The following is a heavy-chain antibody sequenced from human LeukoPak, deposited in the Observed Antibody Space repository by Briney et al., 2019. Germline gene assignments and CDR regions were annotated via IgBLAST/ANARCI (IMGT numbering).Heavy chain of an antibody. CDR1: GGSFSGYY. Sequence: SETLSLTCAVYGGSFSGYYWSWIRQPPGKGLEWIGEINHSGSTNYNPSLKSRVTISVDTSKNQFSLKLSSVTAADTAVYYCAGGYYGRYYYYYMDVGGKGTTVTVSS. J-gene: IGHJ6*03. CDR3: AGGYYGRYYYYYMDV. V-gene: IGHV4-34*01. CDR2: INHSGST. D-gene: IGHD4-17*01.